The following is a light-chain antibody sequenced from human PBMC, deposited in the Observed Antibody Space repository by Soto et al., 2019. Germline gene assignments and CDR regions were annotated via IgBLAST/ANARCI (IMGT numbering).Light chain of an antibody. J-gene: IGKJ1*01. V-gene: IGKV1-5*01. CDR3: QQYNSYST. Sequence: DIQMTQSPSTLSASVGDRVTITCRASQSISSWLAWYQQKPGKAPKLLIYDASSLESGVPSRFSGSGSGTEFTLTISSLQPDAVATYYCQQYNSYSTFGQGTKVEIK. CDR2: DAS. CDR1: QSISSW.